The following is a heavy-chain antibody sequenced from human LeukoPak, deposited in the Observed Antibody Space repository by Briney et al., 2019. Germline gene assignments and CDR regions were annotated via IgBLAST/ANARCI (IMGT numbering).Heavy chain of an antibody. V-gene: IGHV3-30*02. Sequence: PGGSLRLSCAASGFTFSSYGMHWVRQAPGKGLEWVAFIRYDGSNKYYEDSVKDRFSISRDNSKNTLYLQVNSLRTEDTAVYYCAKDLYTGGPSDLLALDVWGKGTTVIVSS. CDR1: GFTFSSYG. CDR3: AKDLYTGGPSDLLALDV. D-gene: IGHD2-2*02. J-gene: IGHJ6*04. CDR2: IRYDGSNK.